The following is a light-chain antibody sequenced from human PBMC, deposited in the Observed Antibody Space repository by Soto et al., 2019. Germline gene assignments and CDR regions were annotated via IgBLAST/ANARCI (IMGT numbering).Light chain of an antibody. CDR3: MQSTQLPPT. J-gene: IGKJ5*01. CDR2: EVS. Sequence: VAPGQPASISCKSSQSLLHITGETFLFWYPQKPGQSPQLLIYEVSTRVSGVPDRFSGSESGTAFTLEISRVETDDVGIYSCMQSTQLPPTFGQGTRLGIE. V-gene: IGKV2D-29*02. CDR1: QSLLHITGETF.